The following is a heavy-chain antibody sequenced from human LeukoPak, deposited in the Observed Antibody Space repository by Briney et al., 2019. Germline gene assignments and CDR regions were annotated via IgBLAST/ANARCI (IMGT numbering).Heavy chain of an antibody. J-gene: IGHJ6*02. CDR3: ARDRAARARIGGMDV. Sequence: GGSLRLSCAVSRFIFSSFSMNWVRQAPGKGLEWVPYISESSSHTYYADSVKGRFTISRDNAKNSLYLQMNSLSVEDTGTYYCARDRAARARIGGMDVWGQGTTVIVSS. D-gene: IGHD5-24*01. CDR1: RFIFSSFS. V-gene: IGHV3-21*06. CDR2: ISESSSHT.